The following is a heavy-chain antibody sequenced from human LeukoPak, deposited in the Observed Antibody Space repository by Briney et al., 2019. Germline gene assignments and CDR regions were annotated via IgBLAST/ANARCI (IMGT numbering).Heavy chain of an antibody. CDR2: IYTSGST. Sequence: KPSETLSLTCTVSGGSISSYYWSWIRQPPGKGLERIGYIYTSGSTNYNPSLKSRVTISVDTSKNQFSLKLSSVTAADTAVYYCARLEEVWFDPWGQGTLVTVSS. CDR1: GGSISSYY. J-gene: IGHJ5*02. V-gene: IGHV4-4*09. CDR3: ARLEEVWFDP.